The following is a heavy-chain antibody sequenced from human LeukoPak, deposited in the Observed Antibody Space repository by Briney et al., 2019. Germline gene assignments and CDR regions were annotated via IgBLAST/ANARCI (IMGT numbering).Heavy chain of an antibody. V-gene: IGHV1-69*13. J-gene: IGHJ6*03. CDR3: AREGYSDSNHFHCYYYYMDV. CDR2: IIPIFGTA. Sequence: SVKVSCKASGGTFSSYAISWVRQAPGQGLEWMGGIIPIFGTANYAQKFQGRVTITADESTSTAYMELSSLRSEDTAVYYCAREGYSDSNHFHCYYYYMDVWGKGTTVTVSS. D-gene: IGHD6-13*01. CDR1: GGTFSSYA.